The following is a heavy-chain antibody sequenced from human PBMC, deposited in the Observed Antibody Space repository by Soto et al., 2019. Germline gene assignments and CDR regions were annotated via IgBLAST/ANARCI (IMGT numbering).Heavy chain of an antibody. CDR3: AKDRQHYGIWTFDL. Sequence: EAPLLESGGQLVQPGGSLRLSCAASGFTFSNSTMNWVRQAPGKGLEWVAGIFPGGSTYYANSVKGRFTISRDQSQSSVFLQMSSLSDEDKAGYYCAKDRQHYGIWTFDLWGQGTLVTVSS. J-gene: IGHJ4*02. V-gene: IGHV3-23*03. D-gene: IGHD3-10*01. CDR1: GFTFSNST. CDR2: IFPGGST.